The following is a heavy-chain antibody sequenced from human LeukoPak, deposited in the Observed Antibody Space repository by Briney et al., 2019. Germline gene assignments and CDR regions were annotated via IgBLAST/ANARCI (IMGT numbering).Heavy chain of an antibody. CDR3: ARDLAPLARLGAFDI. J-gene: IGHJ3*02. V-gene: IGHV3-21*01. D-gene: IGHD6-6*01. Sequence: PGGSLRLSCAASGFTFSSYSMNWVRQAPGKGLEWVSSISSSSSYIYYADSVKGRFTISRDNAKNSLYLQMNSLRAEDTAVYYCARDLAPLARLGAFDIWGQGTMVTVSS. CDR1: GFTFSSYS. CDR2: ISSSSSYI.